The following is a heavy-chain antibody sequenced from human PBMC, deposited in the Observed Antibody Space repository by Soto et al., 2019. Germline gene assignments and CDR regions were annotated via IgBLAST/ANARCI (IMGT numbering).Heavy chain of an antibody. D-gene: IGHD5-12*01. V-gene: IGHV4-30-2*01. CDR2: IYHSGST. CDR3: VRHAQWIIRAY. Sequence: ASETLSLTCAVSGGSISSGGYSWSWIRQPPGKGLEWIGYIYHSGSTYYNPSLKSRVTISVDRSKNQFSLKLWSVTAADTAVYYCVRHAQWIIRAYWGQGSLVTVSS. CDR1: GGSISSGGYS. J-gene: IGHJ4*02.